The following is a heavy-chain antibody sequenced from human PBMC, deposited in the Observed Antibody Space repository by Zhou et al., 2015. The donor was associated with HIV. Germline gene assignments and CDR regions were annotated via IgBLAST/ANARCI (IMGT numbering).Heavy chain of an antibody. CDR3: ARATGYGTGWYGKNDY. CDR2: MSGSGGGP. J-gene: IGHJ4*02. V-gene: IGHV3-23*01. CDR1: GFTFSTSA. Sequence: VQLLESGGGLGQPGGVPSRLSCAASGFTFSTSAMSWIRQVPGKGLEWVAAMSGSGGGPYYADSVKGRFTVSRDTSKNTLSLQMNSLTVEDTAVYYCARATGYGTGWYGKNDYWGQGSLVTVSS. D-gene: IGHD6-19*01.